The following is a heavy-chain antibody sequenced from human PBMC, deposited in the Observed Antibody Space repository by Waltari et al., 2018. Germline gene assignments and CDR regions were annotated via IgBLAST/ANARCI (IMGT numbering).Heavy chain of an antibody. Sequence: QVQLQESGPGLVKPSETLSLTCAVSGYSISSGYYWGWIRQPPGKGLEWIGSIYHRGSTYYNPSHKSRVTRSVDTSKNPFSLKLSSVTAADTAVYYCARVTLAAAAPVYYFDYWGQGTLVTVSS. CDR2: IYHRGST. J-gene: IGHJ4*02. V-gene: IGHV4-38-2*01. CDR3: ARVTLAAAAPVYYFDY. CDR1: GYSISSGYY. D-gene: IGHD6-13*01.